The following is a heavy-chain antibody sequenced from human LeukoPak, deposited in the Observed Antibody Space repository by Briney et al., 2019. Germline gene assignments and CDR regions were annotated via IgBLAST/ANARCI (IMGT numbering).Heavy chain of an antibody. V-gene: IGHV4-59*08. CDR1: GGSISSYY. D-gene: IGHD2-15*01. CDR2: IYYSGST. CDR3: ARSYCSGGSCYSPAPDY. Sequence: SETLSLTCTVSGGSISSYYWSWIRQPPGKGLEWVGYIYYSGSTNYNPSLKSRVTISVDTSKNQFSLKLSSVTAADTAVYYCARSYCSGGSCYSPAPDYWGQGTLVTVSS. J-gene: IGHJ4*02.